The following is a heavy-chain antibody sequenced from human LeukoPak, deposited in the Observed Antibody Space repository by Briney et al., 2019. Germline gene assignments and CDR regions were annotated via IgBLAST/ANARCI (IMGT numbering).Heavy chain of an antibody. Sequence: GGSLRLSCAASGFTFSSYGMHWVRQAPGKGLEWVTFIRYDGSNKYYADSVKARFTISRHNSKNTLYLQMNSLRAEDTAVYYCAKDRVLLWFGELNFWGQGTLVTVSS. J-gene: IGHJ4*02. V-gene: IGHV3-30*02. CDR1: GFTFSSYG. D-gene: IGHD3-10*01. CDR2: IRYDGSNK. CDR3: AKDRVLLWFGELNF.